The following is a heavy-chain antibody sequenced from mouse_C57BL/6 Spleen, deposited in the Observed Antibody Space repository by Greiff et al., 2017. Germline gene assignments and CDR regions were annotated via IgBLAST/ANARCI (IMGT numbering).Heavy chain of an antibody. D-gene: IGHD2-4*01. V-gene: IGHV5-17*01. CDR2: ISSGSSTI. CDR3: ARKKGYRDYDYFDY. J-gene: IGHJ2*01. Sequence: EVQVVESGGGLVKPGGSLKLSCAASGFTFSDYGMHWVRQAPEKGLEWVAYISSGSSTIYYADTVKGRFTISRDNAKNTLFLQMTSLRSEDTAMXYCARKKGYRDYDYFDYWGQGTTLTVSS. CDR1: GFTFSDYG.